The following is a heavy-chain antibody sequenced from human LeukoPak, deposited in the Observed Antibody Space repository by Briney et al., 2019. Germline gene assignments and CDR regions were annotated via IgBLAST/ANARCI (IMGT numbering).Heavy chain of an antibody. CDR3: ARRYYGDYLDFFDY. CDR2: IYPGDSDT. D-gene: IGHD4-17*01. CDR1: GYSFTSKW. Sequence: GESLKISCKGSGYSFTSKWIGWVRQMPGKGLEWMGIIYPGDSDTRYSPSFEGQVTVSVDKSITTAYLQWSSLKASDTAMYYCARRYYGDYLDFFDYWGQGTLVTVSS. V-gene: IGHV5-51*01. J-gene: IGHJ4*01.